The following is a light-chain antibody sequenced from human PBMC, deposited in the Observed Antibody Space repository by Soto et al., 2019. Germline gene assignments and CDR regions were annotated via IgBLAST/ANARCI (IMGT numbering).Light chain of an antibody. J-gene: IGKJ1*01. CDR2: DAS. CDR1: QSVSGW. Sequence: DIQMTQSPSTLSASVRDSVTVTYRASQSVSGWLTWYQQKPGEAPKLLIYDASALPRGVPSRFSGSGSGTKFTLTIASLQPDDFATYYCQHYETFSGTFGPGTKVDI. V-gene: IGKV1-5*01. CDR3: QHYETFSGT.